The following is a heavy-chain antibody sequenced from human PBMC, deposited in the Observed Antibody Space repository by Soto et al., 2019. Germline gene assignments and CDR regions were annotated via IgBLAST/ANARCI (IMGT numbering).Heavy chain of an antibody. D-gene: IGHD3-9*01. CDR3: ARGGLYYDILTGYYVLLPFDY. CDR1: GYTFTSYA. Sequence: ASVKVSCKASGYTFTSYAMHWVRQAPGQRLEWMGWINAGNGNTKYSQKFQGRVTFTRDTSASTAYMELSSLRSEDTAVYYCARGGLYYDILTGYYVLLPFDYWGQGTLVTVSS. CDR2: INAGNGNT. J-gene: IGHJ4*02. V-gene: IGHV1-3*01.